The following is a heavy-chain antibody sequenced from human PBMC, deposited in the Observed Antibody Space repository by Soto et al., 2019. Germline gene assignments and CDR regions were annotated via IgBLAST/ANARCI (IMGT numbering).Heavy chain of an antibody. CDR1: GGSISSSSYY. CDR3: ARPNLSGGQQLVEGWFDP. J-gene: IGHJ5*02. D-gene: IGHD6-13*01. V-gene: IGHV4-39*01. CDR2: IYYSGST. Sequence: SETLSLTCTVSGGSISSSSYYWGWIRQPPGKGLEWIGSIYYSGSTYYNPSLKSRVTISVDTSKNQFSLKLSSVTAADTAVYYCARPNLSGGQQLVEGWFDPWGQGTLVTVSS.